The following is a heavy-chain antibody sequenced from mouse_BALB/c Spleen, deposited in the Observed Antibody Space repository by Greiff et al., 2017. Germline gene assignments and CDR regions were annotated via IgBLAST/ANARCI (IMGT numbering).Heavy chain of an antibody. Sequence: DVQLQESGPELVKPGASVKIPCKASGYTFTDYNMDWVKQSHGKSLEWIGDINPNNGGTIYNQKFKGKATLTVDKSSSTAYMELRSLTSEDTAVYYCAREGHYYGPYAMDYWGQGTSVTVSS. V-gene: IGHV1-18*01. CDR2: INPNNGGT. CDR1: GYTFTDYN. CDR3: AREGHYYGPYAMDY. J-gene: IGHJ4*01. D-gene: IGHD1-2*01.